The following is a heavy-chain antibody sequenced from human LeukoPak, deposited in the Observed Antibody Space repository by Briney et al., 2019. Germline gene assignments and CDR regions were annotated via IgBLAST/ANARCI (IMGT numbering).Heavy chain of an antibody. CDR2: ISAYNGNT. D-gene: IGHD3-9*01. CDR1: GYTFTSYG. V-gene: IGHV1-18*01. J-gene: IGHJ6*03. CDR3: ARRSGYDILTGTGHYYYYMDV. Sequence: ASVKVSCKASGYTFTSYGISWVGQAPGQGLEWMGWISAYNGNTNYAQKLQGRVTMTTDTSTSTAYMELRSLRSDDTAVYYCARRSGYDILTGTGHYYYYMDVWGKGTTVTVSS.